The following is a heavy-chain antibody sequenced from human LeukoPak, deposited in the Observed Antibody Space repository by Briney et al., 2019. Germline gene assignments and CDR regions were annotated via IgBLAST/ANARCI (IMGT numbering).Heavy chain of an antibody. D-gene: IGHD1-26*01. Sequence: SQTLSLTCTVSGGSVSSGDYYWSWIRQPPGKGLEWIGYIYYSGSTYYNPSLKSRVTVSVDTSKNQFSQKLSSVTAADTAVYYCARGKGGSYPYYFDYWGQGTLVTVSS. CDR1: GGSVSSGDYY. J-gene: IGHJ4*02. CDR2: IYYSGST. V-gene: IGHV4-30-4*08. CDR3: ARGKGGSYPYYFDY.